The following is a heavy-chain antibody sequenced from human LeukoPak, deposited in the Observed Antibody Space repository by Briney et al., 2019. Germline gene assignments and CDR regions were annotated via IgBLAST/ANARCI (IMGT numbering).Heavy chain of an antibody. D-gene: IGHD6-19*01. CDR2: IKQDGSEK. V-gene: IGHV3-7*03. Sequence: PGGSLRLSCAASGFTFSSYEMNWVRQAPGKGLEWVANIKQDGSEKYYVDSVKGRFTISRDNAKNSLYLQMNSLRAEDTAVYYCARDEWQWLVFDYWGQGTLVTVSS. CDR1: GFTFSSYE. CDR3: ARDEWQWLVFDY. J-gene: IGHJ4*02.